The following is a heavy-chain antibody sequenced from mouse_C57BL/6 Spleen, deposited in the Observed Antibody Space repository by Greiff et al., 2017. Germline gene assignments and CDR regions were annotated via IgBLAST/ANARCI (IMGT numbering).Heavy chain of an antibody. Sequence: QVQLQQPGAELVKPGASVKLSCKASGYTFTSYWMNWVKQRPGQGLEWIGMIHPNSGSTNYNEKFKSKATLTVDKSSSTAYMQRSSLTSEDSAVYYCARGNYGIYAMDYWGQGTSVTVSA. J-gene: IGHJ4*01. CDR3: ARGNYGIYAMDY. D-gene: IGHD2-1*01. CDR2: IHPNSGST. CDR1: GYTFTSYW. V-gene: IGHV1-64*01.